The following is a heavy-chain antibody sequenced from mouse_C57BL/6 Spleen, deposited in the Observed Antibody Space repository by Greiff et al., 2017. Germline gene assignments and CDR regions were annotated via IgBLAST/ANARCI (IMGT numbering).Heavy chain of an antibody. J-gene: IGHJ2*01. CDR1: GYTFTSYW. CDR2: IDPSDSET. V-gene: IGHV1-52*01. Sequence: QVQLQQPGAELVRPGSSVKLSCKASGYTFTSYWMHWVKQRPIQGLEWIGNIDPSDSETTYNQKFKDKATLTVDKSSSTAYMQLSSLTSEDSAVYYCARDFYYYGSSPFYYFDYWGQGTTLTVSS. D-gene: IGHD1-1*01. CDR3: ARDFYYYGSSPFYYFDY.